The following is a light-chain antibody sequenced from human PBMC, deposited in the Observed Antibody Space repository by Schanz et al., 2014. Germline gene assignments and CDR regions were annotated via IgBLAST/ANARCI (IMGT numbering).Light chain of an antibody. J-gene: IGLJ2*01. CDR2: DNN. Sequence: QSVLTQPPSVSGAPGQGVTISCTGSSSNIGAGYVVHWYQHLPGTAPKLLIYDNNNRPSGVPDRFSGSKSGTSASLAITGLQAEDEADYYCQSYDSSLSGSGVFGGGTKLTVL. CDR3: QSYDSSLSGSGV. V-gene: IGLV1-40*01. CDR1: SSNIGAGYV.